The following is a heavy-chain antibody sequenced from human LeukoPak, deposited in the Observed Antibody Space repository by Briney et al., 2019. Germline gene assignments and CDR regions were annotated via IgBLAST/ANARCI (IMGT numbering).Heavy chain of an antibody. CDR1: GGSFSGYY. CDR3: ARRVTISVDP. D-gene: IGHD3-9*01. Sequence: PSETLSLTCAVYGGSFSGYYWSWIRQPPGKGLEWIGEINHSGSTNYNPSLKSRVTISVDTSKNQFSLKLSSVTAADTAVYYCARRVTISVDPWGQGTLVTVSS. CDR2: INHSGST. J-gene: IGHJ5*02. V-gene: IGHV4-34*01.